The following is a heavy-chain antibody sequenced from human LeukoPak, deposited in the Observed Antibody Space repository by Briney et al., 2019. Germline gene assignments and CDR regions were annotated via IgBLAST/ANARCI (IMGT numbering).Heavy chain of an antibody. CDR2: INPNSGGT. D-gene: IGHD1-14*01. CDR1: GYTFVDFD. Sequence: ASVKVSCKASGYTFVDFDINWVRQAPGQGLEWMGWINPNSGGTNYAQKFLGWVTMTRDTSISTAYMELSRLRSDDTAVYYCARRGGNPLDAFDTWGQGTMVTVSS. CDR3: ARRGGNPLDAFDT. J-gene: IGHJ3*02. V-gene: IGHV1-2*04.